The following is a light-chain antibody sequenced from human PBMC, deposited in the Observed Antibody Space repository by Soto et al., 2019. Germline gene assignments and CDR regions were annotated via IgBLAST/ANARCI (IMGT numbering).Light chain of an antibody. Sequence: DIQMTQSPSSLSASVGDRVTITCRASQSISSYLNWYQQKPGKAPNLLIYAASSLQSGVPSRFSCSGSGTDFTLTISSLQPEDFATYYCQQSYSTPRTYGQGNKVQIK. J-gene: IGKJ1*01. CDR2: AAS. CDR1: QSISSY. CDR3: QQSYSTPRT. V-gene: IGKV1-39*01.